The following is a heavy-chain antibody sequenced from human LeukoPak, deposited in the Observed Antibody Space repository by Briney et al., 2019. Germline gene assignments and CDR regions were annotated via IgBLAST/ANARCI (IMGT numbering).Heavy chain of an antibody. CDR2: IIPILGIA. CDR1: GGTFSSYA. Sequence: ASVKVSCKASGGTFSSYAISWVRQAPGQGLEWMGRIIPILGIANYAQKFQGRVTITADKSTSTAYMELRSLRSDDTAVYYCARGGPPWPEDYWGQGTLVTVSS. D-gene: IGHD1-14*01. J-gene: IGHJ4*02. CDR3: ARGGPPWPEDY. V-gene: IGHV1-69*04.